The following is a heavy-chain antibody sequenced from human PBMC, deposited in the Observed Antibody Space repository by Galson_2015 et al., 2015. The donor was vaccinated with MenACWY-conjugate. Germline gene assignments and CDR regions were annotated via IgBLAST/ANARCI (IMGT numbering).Heavy chain of an antibody. J-gene: IGHJ4*02. D-gene: IGHD6-6*01. CDR3: ARVGGSSLAPFDY. V-gene: IGHV3-49*03. Sequence: SLRLSCAASGFTFGDYAMSWFRQAPGKGLEWVGFIRSKAYGGTTEYADSVKGRFTISRDNSKNTLYLQMNYLRAEDTTVYYCARVGGSSLAPFDYWGQGTLVTVSS. CDR1: GFTFGDYA. CDR2: IRSKAYGGTT.